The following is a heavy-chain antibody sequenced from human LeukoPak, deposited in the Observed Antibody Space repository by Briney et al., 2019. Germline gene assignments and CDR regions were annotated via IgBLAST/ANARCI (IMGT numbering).Heavy chain of an antibody. D-gene: IGHD3-16*01. CDR1: GFTSSDSW. Sequence: GGSLRLSCAPSGFTSSDSWMSWVPEAPGKGQEWVANMNQDGSAKGYVDSVKGRFTISRDNARNSLYLQMSSLRPEDTAVYYCATYTHWVAGDVWGQGTTVTVSS. V-gene: IGHV3-7*01. J-gene: IGHJ6*02. CDR2: MNQDGSAK. CDR3: ATYTHWVAGDV.